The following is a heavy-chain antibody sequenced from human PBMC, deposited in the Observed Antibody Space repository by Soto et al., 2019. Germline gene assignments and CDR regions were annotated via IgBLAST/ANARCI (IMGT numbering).Heavy chain of an antibody. J-gene: IGHJ4*02. Sequence: GSLRLSCSASGFTFSFYAMHWVRQAPGKGLEFVSAISTDGGNTHYADSVKGRFTISRDNSKNTQYLQMSSLTAEDTAVYYCVKGEYYYDTTGYYPFDHWGKGT. CDR3: VKGEYYYDTTGYYPFDH. V-gene: IGHV3-64D*06. CDR2: ISTDGGNT. CDR1: GFTFSFYA. D-gene: IGHD3-22*01.